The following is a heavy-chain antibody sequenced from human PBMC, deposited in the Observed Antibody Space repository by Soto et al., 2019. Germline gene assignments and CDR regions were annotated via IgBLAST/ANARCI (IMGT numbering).Heavy chain of an antibody. Sequence: SETLSLPCTVSGGSISSGGYFWRWIRQHPGKGLEWIGYIYSSASTYYNPSLKSRVTISLDTSKNHFSLRLRSVTAADTAVYYCARELGSGSGDYFDYWGQGTLVTVSS. CDR3: ARELGSGSGDYFDY. D-gene: IGHD5-12*01. V-gene: IGHV4-31*03. J-gene: IGHJ4*02. CDR1: GGSISSGGYF. CDR2: IYSSAST.